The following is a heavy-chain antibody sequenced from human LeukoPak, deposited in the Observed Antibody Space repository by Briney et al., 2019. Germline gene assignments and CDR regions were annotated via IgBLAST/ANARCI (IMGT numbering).Heavy chain of an antibody. V-gene: IGHV1-3*01. D-gene: IGHD2-2*01. CDR1: GYTFTSYA. CDR3: ARVDDIVVVPAAMGVKSGAYYYYGMDV. Sequence: ASVKVSCKASGYTFTSYAMHWVRQAPGQRLEWMGWINAGNGNTKYSQKFQGRVTITRDTSASTAYMELSSLRSEDTAVYYCARVDDIVVVPAAMGVKSGAYYYYGMDVWGKGTTATVSS. CDR2: INAGNGNT. J-gene: IGHJ6*04.